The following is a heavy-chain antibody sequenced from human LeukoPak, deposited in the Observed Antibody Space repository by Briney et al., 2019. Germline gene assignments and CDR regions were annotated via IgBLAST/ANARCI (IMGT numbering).Heavy chain of an antibody. CDR2: ISTSGSI. V-gene: IGHV4-61*02. D-gene: IGHD6-19*01. Sequence: PSETLSLTCTVSGGSISSGSYYWNWIRQPAGKGLEWIGRISTSGSINYNPSLKSRLTMSVDTSKSQLSLKLSSVTAADTAVYYCARAVADTADLDYWGQGTLVTVSS. CDR3: ARAVADTADLDY. J-gene: IGHJ4*02. CDR1: GGSISSGSYY.